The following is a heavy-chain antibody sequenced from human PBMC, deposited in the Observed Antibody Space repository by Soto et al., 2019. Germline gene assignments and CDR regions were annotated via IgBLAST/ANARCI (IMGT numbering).Heavy chain of an antibody. CDR1: GGSVSSVSYY. CDR2: RYYSEST. CDR3: ARTKCSGGSCYSWSLDY. Sequence: SETLSLTCTVSGGSVSSVSYYWSWIRQPPGKGLEWIGHRYYSESTYYNPSLKSRVSISLDTSKSQFSLKLSFVTAADTAMYYCARTKCSGGSCYSWSLDYWGQGTPVTVSS. J-gene: IGHJ4*02. V-gene: IGHV4-31*03. D-gene: IGHD2-15*01.